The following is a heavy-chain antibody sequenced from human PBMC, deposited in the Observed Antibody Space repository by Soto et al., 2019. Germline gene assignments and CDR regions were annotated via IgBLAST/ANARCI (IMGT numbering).Heavy chain of an antibody. D-gene: IGHD2-2*01. CDR1: GFTFSSYA. CDR3: VKGDCSSTSCSDAFDI. J-gene: IGHJ3*02. Sequence: GGSLRLSCSASGFTFSSYAMHWVRQAPGKGLEYVSAISSNGGSTYYADSVKGRFTISRDNSKNTLYLQMSSLRAEDTVVYYCVKGDCSSTSCSDAFDIWGQGTMVTVSS. CDR2: ISSNGGST. V-gene: IGHV3-64D*09.